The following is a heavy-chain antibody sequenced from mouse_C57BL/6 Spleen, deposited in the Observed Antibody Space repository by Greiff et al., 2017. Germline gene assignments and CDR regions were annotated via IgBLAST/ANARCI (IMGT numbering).Heavy chain of an antibody. J-gene: IGHJ3*01. Sequence: VQLQQSGPELVKPGASVKISCKASGYTFTDYYMNWVKQSHGKSLEWIGDINPNNGGTSYNQKFKGKATLTVDKSSSTAYMELRSLTSEDSAVYYCARDGYWAYWGQGTLVTVSA. V-gene: IGHV1-26*01. CDR3: ARDGYWAY. CDR2: INPNNGGT. D-gene: IGHD2-3*01. CDR1: GYTFTDYY.